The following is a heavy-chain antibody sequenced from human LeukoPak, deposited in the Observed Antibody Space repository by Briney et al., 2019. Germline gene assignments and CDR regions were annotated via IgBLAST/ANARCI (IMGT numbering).Heavy chain of an antibody. V-gene: IGHV3-30*02. CDR3: AKLYY. Sequence: PGGSLRLSCAASGFTFSSYGMHWVRQAPGKGLEWVAFTRYDRSNKYYADSVKGRFTISRDNSKNTLYLQMNSLRAEDTAVYYCAKLYYWGQGTLVTVSS. CDR1: GFTFSSYG. CDR2: TRYDRSNK. J-gene: IGHJ4*02.